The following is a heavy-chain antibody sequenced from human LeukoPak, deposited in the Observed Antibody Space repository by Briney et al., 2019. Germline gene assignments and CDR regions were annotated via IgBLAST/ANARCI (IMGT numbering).Heavy chain of an antibody. V-gene: IGHV3-74*01. Sequence: GGSLRLSCAASGFTFSSYWMHWVRQAPGKGLVWVSRINSDGSSTSYADSVKGRFTISRDNAKNTLYLQMNSLRAEDTAVYYCAREFTYYYGSGSSSLGYWGQGTLVTVSS. CDR1: GFTFSSYW. CDR3: AREFTYYYGSGSSSLGY. D-gene: IGHD3-10*01. J-gene: IGHJ4*02. CDR2: INSDGSST.